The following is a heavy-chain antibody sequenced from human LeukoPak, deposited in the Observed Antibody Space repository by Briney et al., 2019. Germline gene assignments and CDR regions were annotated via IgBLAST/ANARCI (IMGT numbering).Heavy chain of an antibody. CDR1: GFTFSSYE. J-gene: IGHJ6*03. Sequence: GGSLRLSCAASGFTFSSYEMNWVRQAPGKGLEWASYISSSGSTIYYADSVKGRFTISRDNAKNSLYLQMNSLRAEDTAVYYCARGDPRGTIYYYYYMDVWGKGTTVTVSS. V-gene: IGHV3-48*03. D-gene: IGHD3-10*01. CDR2: ISSSGSTI. CDR3: ARGDPRGTIYYYYYMDV.